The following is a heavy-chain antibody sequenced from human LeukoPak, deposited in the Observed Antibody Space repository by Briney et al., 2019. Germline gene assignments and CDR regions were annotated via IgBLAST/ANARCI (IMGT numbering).Heavy chain of an antibody. Sequence: ASVRVSCKASGYTFTGYYMHWVRQAPGQGLEWMGWINPNSGGTNYAQKFQGRVTMTRDTSISTAYMELSRLRSDDTAVYYCARDQETNYYDSSTSIGYWGQGTLVTVSS. D-gene: IGHD3-22*01. J-gene: IGHJ4*02. V-gene: IGHV1-2*02. CDR3: ARDQETNYYDSSTSIGY. CDR1: GYTFTGYY. CDR2: INPNSGGT.